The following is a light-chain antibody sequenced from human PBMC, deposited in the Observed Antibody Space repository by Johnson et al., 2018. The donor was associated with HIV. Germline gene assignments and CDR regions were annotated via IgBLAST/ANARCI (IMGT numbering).Light chain of an antibody. Sequence: QSVLTQPPSLSAAPGQTVTISCSGSSSNIGNNYVSWYQQLPGTAPKLLIYDNDKRPSGIPDRFSGSKSGTSATLGITGLQTGDEADYYCGTWDSSLSAYVFGTATKVTVL. CDR3: GTWDSSLSAYV. V-gene: IGLV1-51*01. CDR2: DND. J-gene: IGLJ1*01. CDR1: SSNIGNNY.